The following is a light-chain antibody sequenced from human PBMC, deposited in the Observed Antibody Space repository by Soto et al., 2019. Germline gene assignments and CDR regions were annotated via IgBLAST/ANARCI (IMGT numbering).Light chain of an antibody. V-gene: IGKV1-27*01. Sequence: DIQMTQCPSSLSASVGNRVTITCRASQDISTDLAWFQQKPGKVPKVLIYAASTLQSGVPSRFSGRGSGTDFTLTINSLQPEDIATYYCQNYNSAPITFGQGTRLEIK. J-gene: IGKJ5*01. CDR1: QDISTD. CDR3: QNYNSAPIT. CDR2: AAS.